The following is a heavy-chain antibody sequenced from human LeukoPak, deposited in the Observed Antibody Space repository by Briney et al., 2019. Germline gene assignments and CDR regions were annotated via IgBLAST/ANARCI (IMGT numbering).Heavy chain of an antibody. V-gene: IGHV3-7*01. J-gene: IGHJ4*02. CDR3: TRDPLTQNDY. D-gene: IGHD1-14*01. CDR2: IKQDGNEK. Sequence: PGGSLRLSCAASGFTFDSYWMSWVRQAPGKGLEWVANIKQDGNEKYYVDPVKGRFTIYRDNAENSLYLQMNSLRAEDTAVYYCTRDPLTQNDYWGQGTLVTVSS. CDR1: GFTFDSYW.